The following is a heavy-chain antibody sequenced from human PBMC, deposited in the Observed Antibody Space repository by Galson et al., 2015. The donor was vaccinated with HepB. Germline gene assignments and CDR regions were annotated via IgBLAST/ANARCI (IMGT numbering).Heavy chain of an antibody. D-gene: IGHD4-17*01. V-gene: IGHV1-8*01. CDR2: MNPNSGNT. J-gene: IGHJ6*03. CDR1: GYTFTSYD. CDR3: ARVFFSSTSENTVTTFDERRRAVGYYYMDV. Sequence: SVKVSCKASGYTFTSYDINWVRQATGQGLEWMGWMNPNSGNTGYAQKFQGRVTMTRNTSISTAYMELSSLRSEDTAVYYCARVFFSSTSENTVTTFDERRRAVGYYYMDVWGKGTTVTVSS.